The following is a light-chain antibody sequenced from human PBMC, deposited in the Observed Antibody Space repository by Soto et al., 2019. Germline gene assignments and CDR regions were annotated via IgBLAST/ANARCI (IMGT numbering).Light chain of an antibody. V-gene: IGLV1-40*01. CDR3: QSCDSSQVV. J-gene: IGLJ2*01. CDR1: SSNIGAGYD. CDR2: GDS. Sequence: QAVVTQPPSVSGAPGQRVTISCTGSSSNIGAGYDVHWYQQLPGTAPKLLIYGDSNRPSGVPDRFSGSKSGTSASLAITGLQAEDEADYYCQSCDSSQVVFGGGTKVTVL.